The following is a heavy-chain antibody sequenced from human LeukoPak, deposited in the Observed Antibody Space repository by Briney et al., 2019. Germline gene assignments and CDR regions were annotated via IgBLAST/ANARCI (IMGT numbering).Heavy chain of an antibody. V-gene: IGHV5-51*01. J-gene: IGHJ4*01. CDR2: VYPGDSGT. Sequence: GESLKISCKASGYSFTRYWIGWVRQKPGKGLEWVGIVYPGDSGTIYSPSFQGQATISADRSITTAYLELYRLKASDTATYFCARGLHYDSSGYFAAFWGRGTLVTVSS. CDR1: GYSFTRYW. CDR3: ARGLHYDSSGYFAAF. D-gene: IGHD3-22*01.